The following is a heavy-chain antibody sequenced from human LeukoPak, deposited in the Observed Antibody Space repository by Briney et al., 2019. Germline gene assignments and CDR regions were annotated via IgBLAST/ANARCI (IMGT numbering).Heavy chain of an antibody. CDR1: GYTFTSYD. CDR2: MNPNSGNT. J-gene: IGHJ4*02. Sequence: ASVKVSCKASGYTFTSYDINWVRQATGQGLEWMGWMNPNSGNTGYAQKFQGRVTMTRNTSISSAYMELSSLRSEDTAVYYCARELAAAGWGGVDYWGQGTLVTVFS. CDR3: ARELAAAGWGGVDY. V-gene: IGHV1-8*01. D-gene: IGHD6-13*01.